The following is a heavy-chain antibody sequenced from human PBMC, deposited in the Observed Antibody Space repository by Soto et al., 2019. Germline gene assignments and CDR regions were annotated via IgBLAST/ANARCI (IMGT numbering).Heavy chain of an antibody. CDR2: ISGSGGST. Sequence: GGSLRLSCAASGFTFSSYAMSWVRQAPGKGLEWVSAISGSGGSTYYADSVKGRFTISRDNSKNTLYLQMNSLRAEDTAVYYCAKGGGYDFWSGYYVDSFDPWGQGTLVTVSS. V-gene: IGHV3-23*01. D-gene: IGHD3-3*01. J-gene: IGHJ5*02. CDR1: GFTFSSYA. CDR3: AKGGGYDFWSGYYVDSFDP.